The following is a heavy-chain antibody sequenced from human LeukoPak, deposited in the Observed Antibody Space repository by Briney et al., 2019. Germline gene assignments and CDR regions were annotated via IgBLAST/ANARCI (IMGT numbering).Heavy chain of an antibody. CDR2: IYSGGDT. CDR3: ARGFFNFED. V-gene: IGHV3-66*02. Sequence: GGSLRLSCAASGFSVSGYYMSWVREAPGRGLEWGSVIYSGGDTSYADSVKGRFTVSRDNAKNTVDLHMNGLRPEDTAFYYCARGFFNFEDWGRGTLVTVSS. J-gene: IGHJ4*02. D-gene: IGHD3-3*01. CDR1: GFSVSGYY.